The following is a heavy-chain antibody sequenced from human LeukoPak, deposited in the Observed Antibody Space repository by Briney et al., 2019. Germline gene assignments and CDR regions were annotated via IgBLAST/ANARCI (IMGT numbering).Heavy chain of an antibody. D-gene: IGHD3-16*02. CDR1: GFTFSNYD. V-gene: IGHV3-13*01. CDR2: IGTAGDT. Sequence: PGGSLRLSCAASGFTFSNYDMHWVRQATGKGLEWVSAIGTAGDTYYPGSVKGRFTISREDAKNSLYLQMNSLRAGDTAVYYCARVSAGVIGMKDVFDIWGQGTMVTVSS. CDR3: ARVSAGVIGMKDVFDI. J-gene: IGHJ3*02.